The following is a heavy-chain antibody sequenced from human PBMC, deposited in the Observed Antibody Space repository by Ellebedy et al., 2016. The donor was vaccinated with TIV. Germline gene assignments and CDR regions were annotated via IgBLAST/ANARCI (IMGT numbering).Heavy chain of an antibody. D-gene: IGHD3-9*01. CDR1: GGSFSDYY. V-gene: IGHV4-34*01. CDR3: ARDPLERRYFDWLR. Sequence: SETLSLTXAVYGGSFSDYYWSWVRQPPGKGLEWIGEINHSGSTNYNPSLKSRVTISVDTSKNQFSLKLSSVTAADTAVYYCARDPLERRYFDWLRWGQGTLVTVSS. J-gene: IGHJ4*02. CDR2: INHSGST.